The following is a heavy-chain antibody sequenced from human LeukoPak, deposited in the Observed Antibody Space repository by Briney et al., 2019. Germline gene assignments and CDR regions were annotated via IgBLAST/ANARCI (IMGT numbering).Heavy chain of an antibody. D-gene: IGHD1-14*01. CDR1: GGSISSYF. Sequence: SETLSLTCTVSGGSISSYFWSWIRQPPGKGLEWIGYIYTSGSTNYNPSLKSRVTISVDTSKNQFSLKLSSVTAADTAVYYCARHANRRPDHYFDYWGQGTLVTVSS. CDR2: IYTSGST. CDR3: ARHANRRPDHYFDY. V-gene: IGHV4-4*09. J-gene: IGHJ4*02.